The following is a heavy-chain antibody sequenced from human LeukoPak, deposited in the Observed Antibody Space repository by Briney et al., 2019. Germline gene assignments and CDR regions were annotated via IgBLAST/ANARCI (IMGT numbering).Heavy chain of an antibody. CDR2: INPNSGGT. V-gene: IGHV1-2*06. CDR1: GYTFTGYY. J-gene: IGHJ4*02. D-gene: IGHD6-6*01. Sequence: ASVKVSCKASGYTFTGYYMHLVRQAPGQGLEWMGRINPNSGGTNYAQKFQGRVTMTRDTSISTAYMELRRLRSDDTAVYYCARAYISQGTQEYSSSSVFDYWGQGTLVTVSS. CDR3: ARAYISQGTQEYSSSSVFDY.